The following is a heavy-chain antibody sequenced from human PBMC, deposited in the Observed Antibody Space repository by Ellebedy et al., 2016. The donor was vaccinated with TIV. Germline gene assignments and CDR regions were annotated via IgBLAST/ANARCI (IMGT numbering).Heavy chain of an antibody. CDR2: IKEDGSEK. V-gene: IGHV3-7*03. CDR1: GFTFRSYW. D-gene: IGHD6-6*01. Sequence: GESLKISCAASGFTFRSYWMTWVRQAPGKGLEWAANIKEDGSEKYYVDSAKGRFTISRDNTKNSLYLQMYSLRAEDTAVYYCARAFRLGASSSPIWWFDPWGQGTLVTVSS. J-gene: IGHJ5*02. CDR3: ARAFRLGASSSPIWWFDP.